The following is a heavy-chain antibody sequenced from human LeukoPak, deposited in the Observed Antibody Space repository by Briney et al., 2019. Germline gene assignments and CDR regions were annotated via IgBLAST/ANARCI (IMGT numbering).Heavy chain of an antibody. V-gene: IGHV1-46*01. D-gene: IGHD5-24*01. Sequence: ASVKVSCKASGYTFTSYAMHWVRQAPGQGLEWMGLINPSGGNTNYAQNFQGRVTMTRDTSTSTVYMGLSSLRSEDTAVYYCARVRDGYNDAYDIWGQGTMVTVPS. CDR2: INPSGGNT. CDR3: ARVRDGYNDAYDI. CDR1: GYTFTSYA. J-gene: IGHJ3*02.